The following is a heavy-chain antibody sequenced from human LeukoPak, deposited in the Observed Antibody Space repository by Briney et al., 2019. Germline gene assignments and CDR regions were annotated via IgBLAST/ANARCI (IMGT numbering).Heavy chain of an antibody. CDR1: GGSFSGYY. J-gene: IGHJ1*01. CDR2: INHSGST. D-gene: IGHD3-10*01. CDR3: ARRHAYYYGSGSYPHFQH. V-gene: IGHV4-34*01. Sequence: PSETLSLTCAVYGGSFSGYYWSWIRQPPGKGLEWIGEINHSGSTNYNPSLKSRVTISVDTSKNQFSLKLSSVTAADTAVYYCARRHAYYYGSGSYPHFQHWGQGTLVTVSS.